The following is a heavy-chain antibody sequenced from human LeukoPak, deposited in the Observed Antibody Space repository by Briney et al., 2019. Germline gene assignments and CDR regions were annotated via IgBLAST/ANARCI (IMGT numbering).Heavy chain of an antibody. J-gene: IGHJ4*02. V-gene: IGHV3-21*01. CDR1: GFTFSSYS. D-gene: IGHD3-22*01. Sequence: GGSLRLSCAASGFTFSSYSMNWVRQAPGKGLEWVSSISSSSSYIYYADSVKGRFTISRDNSKNTLYLQMNSLRAEDTAVYYCARDQASTYYYDSSGYPDYWGQGTLVTVSS. CDR2: ISSSSSYI. CDR3: ARDQASTYYYDSSGYPDY.